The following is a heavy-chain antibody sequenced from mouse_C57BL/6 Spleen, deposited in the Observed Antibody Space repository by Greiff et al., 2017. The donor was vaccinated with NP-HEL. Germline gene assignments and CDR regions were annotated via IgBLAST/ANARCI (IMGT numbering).Heavy chain of an antibody. Sequence: EVKLQESGPELVKPGASVKISCKASGYSFTDYNMNWVKQSNGKSLEWIGVINPNYGTTSYNQKFKGKATLTVDQSSSTAYMQLNSLTSEDSAVYYCARNHYYGSSYPYYYAMDYWGQGTSVTVSS. CDR3: ARNHYYGSSYPYYYAMDY. CDR2: INPNYGTT. J-gene: IGHJ4*01. V-gene: IGHV1-39*01. D-gene: IGHD1-1*01. CDR1: GYSFTDYN.